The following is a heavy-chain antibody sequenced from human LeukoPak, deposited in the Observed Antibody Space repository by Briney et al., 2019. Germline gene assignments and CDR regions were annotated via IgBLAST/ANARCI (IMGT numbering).Heavy chain of an antibody. CDR2: IYYSGST. Sequence: SETLSLTCTVSGGSISSYYWSWIRQPPGKGLEWIGYIYYSGSTNYNPSLESRVTISVDTSKNQFSLKLSSVTAADTAVYYCARARGTMVRGVPYYYYGMDVWGQGTTVTVSS. D-gene: IGHD3-10*01. J-gene: IGHJ6*02. CDR3: ARARGTMVRGVPYYYYGMDV. CDR1: GGSISSYY. V-gene: IGHV4-59*01.